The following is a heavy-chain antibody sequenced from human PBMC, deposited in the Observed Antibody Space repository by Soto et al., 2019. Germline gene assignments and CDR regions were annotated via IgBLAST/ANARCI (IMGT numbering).Heavy chain of an antibody. CDR3: ASGELYYYGSGSSLTRYYYYGMDV. D-gene: IGHD3-10*01. V-gene: IGHV4-34*01. CDR2: INHGGST. Sequence: KSSETLSLTCAGYGGSFSGYYWSWSRQPPGKGLEWIGEINHGGSTNYNPSLKSRVTISVDTSKNQFSLKLRSVTAPDTAVYYRASGELYYYGSGSSLTRYYYYGMDVWGQGTTVT. J-gene: IGHJ6*02. CDR1: GGSFSGYY.